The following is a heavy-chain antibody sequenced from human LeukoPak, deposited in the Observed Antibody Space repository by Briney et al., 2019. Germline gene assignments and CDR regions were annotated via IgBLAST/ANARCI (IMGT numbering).Heavy chain of an antibody. J-gene: IGHJ3*02. CDR2: ISYDGSNK. CDR3: ARDRKAPHAFDI. V-gene: IGHV3-30*04. CDR1: GFTFSSYA. Sequence: GGSLRLSCAASGFTFSSYAMHWVRQAPGKGLEWVAVISYDGSNKYYADSVKGRFTIPRDNSKNTLYLQMNSLRAEDTAVYYCARDRKAPHAFDIWGQGTMVTVSS.